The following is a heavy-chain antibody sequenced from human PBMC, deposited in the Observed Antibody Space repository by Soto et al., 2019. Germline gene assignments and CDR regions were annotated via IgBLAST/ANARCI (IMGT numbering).Heavy chain of an antibody. Sequence: SETLSLTCTVSGGSISSYYWSWIRQPPGKRLEWIGYIYYSGSTNYNPSLKSRVTISVDTSKNQFSLKLSSVTAADTAVYYCARGPLQLATISLEYWGQGTLVTV. D-gene: IGHD5-12*01. CDR3: ARGPLQLATISLEY. CDR1: GGSISSYY. V-gene: IGHV4-59*01. J-gene: IGHJ4*02. CDR2: IYYSGST.